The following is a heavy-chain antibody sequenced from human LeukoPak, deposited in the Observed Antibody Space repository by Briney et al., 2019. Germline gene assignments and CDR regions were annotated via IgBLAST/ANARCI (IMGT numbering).Heavy chain of an antibody. CDR2: IRNKANSYII. CDR1: GFIFSDHN. Sequence: GRSLRLSCAASGFIFSDHNMDWVRQAPGKGLEWVGRIRNKANSYIIEDAASVRGRFTISRDDSKNSLFLQMNGLRAEDTAVYYCARDAGWSLDPWGQGTLVTVSS. D-gene: IGHD3-3*01. V-gene: IGHV3-72*01. CDR3: ARDAGWSLDP. J-gene: IGHJ5*02.